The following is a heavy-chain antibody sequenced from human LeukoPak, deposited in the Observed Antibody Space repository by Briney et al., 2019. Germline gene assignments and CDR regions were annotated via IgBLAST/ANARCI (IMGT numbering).Heavy chain of an antibody. V-gene: IGHV4-38-2*02. Sequence: PSETLSLTCTVSGYSTSSGYYWGWIRPPPGKGLEWIGSIYHSGSTYYNPSLKSRVTISVDTSKNQFSLKLSSVTAADTAVYYCARIPVTTSFGSVAGWRYYFDYWGQGTLVTVSS. CDR1: GYSTSSGYY. CDR2: IYHSGST. D-gene: IGHD4-17*01. J-gene: IGHJ4*02. CDR3: ARIPVTTSFGSVAGWRYYFDY.